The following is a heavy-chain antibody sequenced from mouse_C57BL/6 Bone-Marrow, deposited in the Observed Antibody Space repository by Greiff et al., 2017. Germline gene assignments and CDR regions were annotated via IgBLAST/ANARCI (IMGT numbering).Heavy chain of an antibody. V-gene: IGHV2-2*01. D-gene: IGHD2-3*01. CDR1: GFSFTSYG. J-gene: IGHJ3*01. CDR2: ICRGGST. Sequence: VHLVESGPGLVQPSQSLSITCTVSGFSFTSYGVHWVRQSPGKGLEWMGVICRGGSTDYYAAFISRLSISKDKSKSQVYFKLNSLQADDTAIYSCARNDGYYPWFAYWGQGTLVTVSA. CDR3: ARNDGYYPWFAY.